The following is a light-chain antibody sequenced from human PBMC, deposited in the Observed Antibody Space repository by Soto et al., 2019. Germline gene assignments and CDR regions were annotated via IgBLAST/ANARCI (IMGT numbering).Light chain of an antibody. V-gene: IGLV2-14*01. CDR1: SNDIGGYNY. CDR3: SSYTSSSTLYV. Sequence: QSALTQPASVTGSPGQSITVSCTGTSNDIGGYNYGSWYQQHPGSAPKLIIFEVTNRPSGVSDRFSGSKSGNTASLTISGLQAEDEADYYCSSYTSSSTLYVFGTGTKVTVL. CDR2: EVT. J-gene: IGLJ1*01.